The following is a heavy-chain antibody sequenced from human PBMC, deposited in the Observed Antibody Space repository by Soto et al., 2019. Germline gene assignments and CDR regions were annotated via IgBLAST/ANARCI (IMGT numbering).Heavy chain of an antibody. CDR3: ARVITGTTFYYYYGMDV. CDR1: GYTFTSYG. V-gene: IGHV1-18*01. CDR2: ISAYNGNT. Sequence: QVQLVQSGAEVKKPGASVKVSCKASGYTFTSYGINWVRQAPGQGLEWMGWISAYNGNTNYAQKLQGRVTMTTDTSTSTAYMELRSRRSDDTAVYYCARVITGTTFYYYYGMDVWGQGTTVTVSS. J-gene: IGHJ6*02. D-gene: IGHD1-7*01.